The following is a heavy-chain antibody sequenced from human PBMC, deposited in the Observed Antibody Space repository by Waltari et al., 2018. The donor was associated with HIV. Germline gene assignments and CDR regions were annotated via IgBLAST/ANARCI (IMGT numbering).Heavy chain of an antibody. D-gene: IGHD3-3*01. CDR3: ARHSGYYDARGYFVGAAHVFDI. CDR1: GHSIASGHSC. Sequence: QLPESGPRLVMPTGALYPSCTVYGHSIASGHSCWGCISQSPGKGLEWLSSINSSGGTYNKPSLKTRVTTSVDRSQNQFSLRLTSVTAADTAVYYCARHSGYYDARGYFVGAAHVFDIWGQGTMVTVSS. J-gene: IGHJ3*02. V-gene: IGHV4-39*01. CDR2: INSSGGT.